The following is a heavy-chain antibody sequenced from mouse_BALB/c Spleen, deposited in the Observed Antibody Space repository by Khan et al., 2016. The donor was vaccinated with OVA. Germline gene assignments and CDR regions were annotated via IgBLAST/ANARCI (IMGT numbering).Heavy chain of an antibody. CDR3: ARKNGSDFDY. J-gene: IGHJ2*01. V-gene: IGHV1-20*02. D-gene: IGHD1-1*01. CDR1: GYSFPGYF. Sequence: VQLQQSGPELVKPGASVKISCKASGYSFPGYFMNWVMQSHGKSLEWIGRINPHIGETFYNQKFKGKATLTVDESSSTAHMELRSLASEDSAVYYCARKNGSDFDYWGQGTTLTVSS. CDR2: INPHIGET.